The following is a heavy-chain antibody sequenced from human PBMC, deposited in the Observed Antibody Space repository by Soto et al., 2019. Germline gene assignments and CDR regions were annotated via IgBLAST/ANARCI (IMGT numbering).Heavy chain of an antibody. CDR3: PKARDDYNSFFDN. Sequence: GGSLRLSCAASGFTFSNFGMHWVRQAPGKGLEWVTVTSYDGSKKYYADSVKGRFTISRDNSKNTLYLQMNSLRAEDTAVYYCPKARDDYNSFFDNWGQGTLVTVSS. D-gene: IGHD4-4*01. J-gene: IGHJ4*02. CDR2: TSYDGSKK. V-gene: IGHV3-30*18. CDR1: GFTFSNFG.